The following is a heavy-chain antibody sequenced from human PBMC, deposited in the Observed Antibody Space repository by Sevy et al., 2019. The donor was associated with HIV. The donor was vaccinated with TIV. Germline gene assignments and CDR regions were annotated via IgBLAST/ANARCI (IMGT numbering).Heavy chain of an antibody. CDR2: SSSATHYT. CDR3: ARTTGGSEAAFDF. V-gene: IGHV3-21*01. Sequence: GESLRLSCAASGFIFSSYSMNWVRQAPGKGLEWVSFSSSATHYTYYADSVKGRFTVSRDYAKNSLFLQMNSLRAEDTAVYYCARTTGGSEAAFDFWGQRTMVTVSS. CDR1: GFIFSSYS. J-gene: IGHJ3*01. D-gene: IGHD1-1*01.